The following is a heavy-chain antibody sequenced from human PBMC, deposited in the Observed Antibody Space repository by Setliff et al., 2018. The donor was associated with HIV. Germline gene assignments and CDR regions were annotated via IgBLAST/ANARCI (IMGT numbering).Heavy chain of an antibody. Sequence: ASVKVSCKASGYTFTNFGVGWVRQAPGQGLEWMGWVSPYNGHTKYAQRFPGRVTMSTDTSTSTIYMELTSLRSDDTAVYYCARWSCGRATCYDSPYNWFEPWGQGTLVTVSS. CDR3: ARWSCGRATCYDSPYNWFEP. CDR1: GYTFTNFG. CDR2: VSPYNGHT. J-gene: IGHJ5*02. D-gene: IGHD2-2*01. V-gene: IGHV1-18*01.